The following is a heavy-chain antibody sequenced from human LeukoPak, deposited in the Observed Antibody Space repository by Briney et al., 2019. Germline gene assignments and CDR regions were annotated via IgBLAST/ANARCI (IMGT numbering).Heavy chain of an antibody. Sequence: GGSLRLSCATSGFPFSDFSMSWVRQAPGKGLEWISTTNSGGTSTYYAESVKGRFTISRDNSKNTLYLQMNSLRAEDTAVYYCARVGYCSGGSCYDYFQHWGQGTLVTVSS. CDR2: TNSGGTST. V-gene: IGHV3-23*01. CDR3: ARVGYCSGGSCYDYFQH. D-gene: IGHD2-15*01. J-gene: IGHJ1*01. CDR1: GFPFSDFS.